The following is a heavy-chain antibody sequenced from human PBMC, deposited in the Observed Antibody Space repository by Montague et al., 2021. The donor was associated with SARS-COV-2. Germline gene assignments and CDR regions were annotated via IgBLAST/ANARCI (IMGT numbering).Heavy chain of an antibody. V-gene: IGHV4-4*07. CDR2: IYTSGRT. J-gene: IGHJ6*02. CDR1: GGSINSYY. D-gene: IGHD6-19*01. CDR3: ARDSRTSGWGYWYHGFDV. Sequence: SETLSLTCGVSGGSINSYYWSWIRQPAGKGLEWIGRIYTSGRTNHSPSLKSRVTISVDTSRNHLSLKLTSVTAADTAVYYCARDSRTSGWGYWYHGFDVWGQGTTVIVSS.